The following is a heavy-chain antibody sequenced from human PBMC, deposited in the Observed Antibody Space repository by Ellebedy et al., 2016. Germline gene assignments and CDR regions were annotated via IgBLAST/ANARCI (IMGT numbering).Heavy chain of an antibody. CDR3: ARVRSKKLGYPDDY. J-gene: IGHJ4*02. Sequence: ASVKVSCKASGYTFTSYAMHWVRQAPGQRLEWMGWINAGNGNTKYSQKFQGRVTITRDTSASTAYMELSSLRSEDTAVYYCARVRSKKLGYPDDYWGQGTLVTVSS. V-gene: IGHV1-3*01. D-gene: IGHD6-13*01. CDR2: INAGNGNT. CDR1: GYTFTSYA.